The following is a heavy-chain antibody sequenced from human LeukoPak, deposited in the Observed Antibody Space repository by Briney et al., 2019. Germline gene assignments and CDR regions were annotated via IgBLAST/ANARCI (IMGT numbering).Heavy chain of an antibody. V-gene: IGHV3-21*01. J-gene: IGHJ3*02. CDR3: ARDGAAAAQRAAFDI. Sequence: GGSLRLSCAASGFTFSSYSMNWVRQAPGRGLEWVSSISSSSSYIYYADSVKGRFTISRDNAKNSLYLQMNSLRAEDTAVYYCARDGAAAAQRAAFDIWGQGTMVTVSS. CDR2: ISSSSSYI. CDR1: GFTFSSYS. D-gene: IGHD6-13*01.